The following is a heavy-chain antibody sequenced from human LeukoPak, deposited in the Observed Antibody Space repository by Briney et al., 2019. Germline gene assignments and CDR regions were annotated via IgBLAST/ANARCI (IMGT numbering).Heavy chain of an antibody. CDR2: IIPIFSTA. CDR1: GGTFSSYA. V-gene: IGHV1-69*13. J-gene: IGHJ3*02. Sequence: SVNVSCKASGGTFSSYAISWVRQAAGHGLESMGGIIPIFSTANYAQKFQGRVTITADDSTSTAYMELSSLRSEDTAVYYCARLLIPIRAGGAFDIWGQGTMVTVSS. CDR3: ARLLIPIRAGGAFDI. D-gene: IGHD2-2*02.